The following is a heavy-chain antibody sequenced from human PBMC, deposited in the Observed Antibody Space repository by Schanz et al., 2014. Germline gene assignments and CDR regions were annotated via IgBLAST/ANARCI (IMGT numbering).Heavy chain of an antibody. CDR1: GYTTFTDYY. D-gene: IGHD3-10*01. V-gene: IGHV1-2*04. CDR2: INPNSGDT. CDR3: ARAKRFGDMDV. J-gene: IGHJ6*02. Sequence: QVQLVQSGAEVKKPGASVKVSCKASGYTTFTDYYIHWVRQAPGQGLEWMGWINPNSGDTNYAQKLQGWVTMTRDTSISTAYMEVSRLRSEDTAVYYCARAKRFGDMDVWGQGTTVTVSS.